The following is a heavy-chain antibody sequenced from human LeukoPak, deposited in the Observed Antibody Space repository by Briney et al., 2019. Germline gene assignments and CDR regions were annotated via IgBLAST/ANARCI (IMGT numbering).Heavy chain of an antibody. CDR1: GGSISSYY. D-gene: IGHD3-3*01. J-gene: IGHJ5*02. V-gene: IGHV4-59*12. Sequence: SETLSLTCTVSGGSISSYYWSWIRQPPGKGLEWIGYIYYSGSTNYNPSLKSRVTISVDTSKNQFSLKLSSVTAADTAVYYCARSYYDFWNRRFDPWGQGTLVTVSS. CDR2: IYYSGST. CDR3: ARSYYDFWNRRFDP.